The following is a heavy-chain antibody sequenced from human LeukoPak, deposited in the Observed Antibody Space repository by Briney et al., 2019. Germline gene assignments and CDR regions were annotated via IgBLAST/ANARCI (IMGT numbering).Heavy chain of an antibody. V-gene: IGHV4-4*07. D-gene: IGHD3-3*01. CDR1: GGSISTCY. Sequence: PSETLSLTCTVSGGSISTCYWSWIRQPAGKGLEWIGRIYTSGSTNYNPSLKSRVTMSVDTSKNLFSLKLSSVTAADTAVYYCARGYYDFRSGYYYYYYMDVWGKGTTVTVSS. J-gene: IGHJ6*03. CDR2: IYTSGST. CDR3: ARGYYDFRSGYYYYYYMDV.